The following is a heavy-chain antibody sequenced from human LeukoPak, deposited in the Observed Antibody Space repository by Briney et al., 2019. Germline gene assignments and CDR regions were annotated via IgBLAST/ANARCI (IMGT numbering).Heavy chain of an antibody. D-gene: IGHD2-15*01. CDR1: GYTFTSYY. Sequence: ASVKVSCKASGYTFTSYYMYWVRQAPGQGLEWMGIINPSGGSTSYAQKFQGRVTMTRDMSTSTVYMELSSLRSEDTAVYYCARTVVAATYFDYWGQGTLVTVSS. CDR3: ARTVVAATYFDY. CDR2: INPSGGST. V-gene: IGHV1-46*01. J-gene: IGHJ4*02.